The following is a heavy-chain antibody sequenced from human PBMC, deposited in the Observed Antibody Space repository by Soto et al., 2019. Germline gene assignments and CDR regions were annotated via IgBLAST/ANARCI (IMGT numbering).Heavy chain of an antibody. CDR2: ISGSGGST. V-gene: IGHV3-23*01. Sequence: GGSLRLSCAASGFTFSSYAMSWVRQAPGKGLEWVSAISGSGGSTYYADSVKGRFTISRDNSKNTLYLQMNSLRAEDTAVYYCASSQWFGEFHFDYWGQGTLVTVSS. D-gene: IGHD3-10*01. CDR3: ASSQWFGEFHFDY. CDR1: GFTFSSYA. J-gene: IGHJ4*02.